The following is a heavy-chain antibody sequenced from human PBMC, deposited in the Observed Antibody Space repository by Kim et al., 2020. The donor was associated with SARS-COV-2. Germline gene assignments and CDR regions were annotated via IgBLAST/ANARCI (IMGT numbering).Heavy chain of an antibody. D-gene: IGHD3-22*01. CDR2: INHSGST. Sequence: SETLSLTCAVYGGSFSGYYWSWIRQPPGKGLEWIGEINHSGSTNYNPSLKSRVTISVDTSKNQFSLKLSSATAADTAVYYCARGLASAYYSMIVVVITGNYFDYWGQGTLVTVSS. J-gene: IGHJ4*02. CDR3: ARGLASAYYSMIVVVITGNYFDY. CDR1: GGSFSGYY. V-gene: IGHV4-34*01.